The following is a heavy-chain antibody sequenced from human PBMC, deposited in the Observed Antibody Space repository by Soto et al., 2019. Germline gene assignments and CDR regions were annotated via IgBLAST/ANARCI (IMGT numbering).Heavy chain of an antibody. J-gene: IGHJ5*02. V-gene: IGHV2-26*01. Sequence: QVTLKESGPVLVKPTETLTLRCTVSGLSITDSEMGVSWIRQPPGKALEWLAHIDSSGEKSYRTFLKSRLTISKDTSKSQIVVIMMNMDPADTATYYCARRHLAVAVSPWFDPWGQGILVTVSS. D-gene: IGHD3-16*01. CDR3: ARRHLAVAVSPWFDP. CDR1: GLSITDSEMG. CDR2: IDSSGEK.